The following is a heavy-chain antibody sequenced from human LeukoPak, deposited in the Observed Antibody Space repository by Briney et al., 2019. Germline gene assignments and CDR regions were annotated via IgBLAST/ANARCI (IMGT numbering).Heavy chain of an antibody. CDR1: GFTFSRYA. Sequence: GGSLRLSCTASGFTFSRYAMNWVRQAPGKGLEWVSAISGSSGSTYYADTVKGRVTVSRDNSRNTLSLQMNSLRAEDTGVDYCAKDLGYYDSSGFYYRDAFDIWGQGTMVTVSS. V-gene: IGHV3-23*01. CDR3: AKDLGYYDSSGFYYRDAFDI. CDR2: ISGSSGST. D-gene: IGHD3-22*01. J-gene: IGHJ3*02.